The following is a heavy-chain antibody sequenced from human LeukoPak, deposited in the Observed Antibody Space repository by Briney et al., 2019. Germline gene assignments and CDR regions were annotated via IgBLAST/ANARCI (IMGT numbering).Heavy chain of an antibody. CDR2: IYYSGST. CDR1: GGSISSYY. Sequence: SETLSLTCTVSGGSISSYYWSWIRQPPGKGLEWIGYIYYSGSTNYNPSLKSRVTISVDTSKNQFSLKLSSVTAADTAVYYCARLTSSGYPRDYWGQGTLVTVSS. D-gene: IGHD3-22*01. V-gene: IGHV4-59*12. CDR3: ARLTSSGYPRDY. J-gene: IGHJ4*02.